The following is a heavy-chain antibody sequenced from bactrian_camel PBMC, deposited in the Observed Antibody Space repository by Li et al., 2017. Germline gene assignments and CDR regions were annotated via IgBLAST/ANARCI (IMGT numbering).Heavy chain of an antibody. Sequence: HVQLVESGGGLVQPGGSLRLSCVASGDIIGRYCMGWFRQIPDREREGVAGIESGGSTSYADSVSGRFTVSLDNAITLTLQMNSLKPEDTGTYFCAAVAGFVSSNAGYCYSYGSYTWGQGTQVTVS. CDR2: IESGGST. V-gene: IGHV3S53*01. CDR1: GDIIGRYC. D-gene: IGHD1*01. J-gene: IGHJ6*01. CDR3: AAVAGFVSSNAGYCYSYGSYT.